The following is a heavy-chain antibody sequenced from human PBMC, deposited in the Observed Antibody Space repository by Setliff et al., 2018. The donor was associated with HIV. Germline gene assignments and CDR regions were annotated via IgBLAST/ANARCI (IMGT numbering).Heavy chain of an antibody. CDR2: IYSTGSN. D-gene: IGHD5-12*01. Sequence: SETLSLTCTVSGASITSHYWSWIRQSPGRELEWIGYIYSTGSNFYNPSLTDRLTISVDTSKNQFSLKLSYVTAADTAVYYCARGGNSRAAWFDSWGQGTLVTVSS. J-gene: IGHJ5*01. CDR1: GASITSHY. CDR3: ARGGNSRAAWFDS. V-gene: IGHV4-59*11.